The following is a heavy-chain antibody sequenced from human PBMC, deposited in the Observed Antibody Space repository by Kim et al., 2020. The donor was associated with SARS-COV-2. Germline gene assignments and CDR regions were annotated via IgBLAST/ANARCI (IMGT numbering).Heavy chain of an antibody. V-gene: IGHV3-21*01. CDR3: TRSRSYATGVAYYY. J-gene: IGHJ6*01. CDR2: IRCNSSNI. CDR1: GFTFSSYS. Sequence: GGSLRLSCAASGFTFSSYSMHWVRQAPGKGLEWVASIRCNSSNIYYADSVKGRFTISRDNAKNSLYLQMNSLRAEDTAVYYCTRSRSYATGVAYYY. D-gene: IGHD1-26*01.